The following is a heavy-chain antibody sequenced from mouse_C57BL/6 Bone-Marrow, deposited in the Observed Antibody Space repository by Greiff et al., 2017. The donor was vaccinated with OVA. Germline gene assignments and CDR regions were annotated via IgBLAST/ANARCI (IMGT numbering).Heavy chain of an antibody. V-gene: IGHV1-26*01. Sequence: EVQLQQSGPELVKPGASVKISCKASGYTFTDYYMNWVKQSHGKSLEWIGDIHPNNGGTSYNQKFKGKATLTVDKSSSTAYRELRSLTSEDSAVYYCARGFYSNDGAMDYWGQGTSVTVSS. CDR3: ARGFYSNDGAMDY. CDR2: IHPNNGGT. J-gene: IGHJ4*01. CDR1: GYTFTDYY. D-gene: IGHD2-12*01.